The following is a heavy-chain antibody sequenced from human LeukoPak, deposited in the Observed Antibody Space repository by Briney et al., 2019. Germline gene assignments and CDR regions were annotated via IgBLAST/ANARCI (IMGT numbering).Heavy chain of an antibody. CDR3: ARDAHYYDSSGYYYSAFDI. CDR2: IYHSGST. Sequence: SQTLSLTCAVSGGSISSGGYSWSWIRQPPGKGLEWIGYIYHSGSTYYNPSLKSRVTISVDSSKNQFSLKLSSVTAADTAVYYCARDAHYYDSSGYYYSAFDIWGQGTMVTVSS. D-gene: IGHD3-22*01. J-gene: IGHJ3*02. V-gene: IGHV4-30-2*01. CDR1: GGSISSGGYS.